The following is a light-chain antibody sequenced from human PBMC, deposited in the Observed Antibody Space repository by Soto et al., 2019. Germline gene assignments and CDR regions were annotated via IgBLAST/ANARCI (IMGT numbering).Light chain of an antibody. Sequence: DIQRTQSPSSLSASVGDRVAITCRASQTIDVYLNWYLQKPGRAPQLLIYAASKLHSGVPSRFSGSGSGTDFTLTISSLQPDDSATYFCQQSYITPRTFGQGTKVDIK. CDR3: QQSYITPRT. J-gene: IGKJ1*01. V-gene: IGKV1-39*01. CDR1: QTIDVY. CDR2: AAS.